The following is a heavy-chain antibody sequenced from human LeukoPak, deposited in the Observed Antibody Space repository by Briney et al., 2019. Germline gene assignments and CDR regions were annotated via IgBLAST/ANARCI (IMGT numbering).Heavy chain of an antibody. CDR2: IYNDGSST. CDR3: ARVRGGSGRSYAADAFDI. Sequence: GGSLRLSCAASGFTFSHYWMHWVRQAPGKGLVWVSRIYNDGSSTSYADSVKGRFTISRDDAKSTLYLQMNSLRAEDTAVYYCARVRGGSGRSYAADAFDIWGQGTMVTVSS. CDR1: GFTFSHYW. J-gene: IGHJ3*02. D-gene: IGHD1-26*01. V-gene: IGHV3-74*01.